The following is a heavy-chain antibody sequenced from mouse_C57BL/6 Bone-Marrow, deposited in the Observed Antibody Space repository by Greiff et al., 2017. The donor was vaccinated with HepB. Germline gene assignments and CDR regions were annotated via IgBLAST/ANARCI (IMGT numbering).Heavy chain of an antibody. CDR2: IRLKSDNYAT. Sequence: DVQLQESGGGLVQPGGSMKLSCVASGFTFSNYWMNWVRQSPEQALEWVAQIRLKSDNYATHYAESVKGRFTISRDDSKSSVYLQMNNLRAEDTGIYYCTKDYYAVAYWGQGTLVTVSA. V-gene: IGHV6-3*01. J-gene: IGHJ3*01. CDR1: GFTFSNYW. D-gene: IGHD2-1*01. CDR3: TKDYYAVAY.